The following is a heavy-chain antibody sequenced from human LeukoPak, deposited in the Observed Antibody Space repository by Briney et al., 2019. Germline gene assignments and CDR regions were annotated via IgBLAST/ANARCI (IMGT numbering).Heavy chain of an antibody. CDR3: ASAQVHPDAFDI. J-gene: IGHJ3*02. D-gene: IGHD4/OR15-4a*01. V-gene: IGHV3-48*04. CDR1: GFTFSSYS. CDR2: ISSSSSTI. Sequence: GGSLRLSCAASGFTFSSYSMSWVRQAPGKGLEWVSYISSSSSTIYYADSVKGRFTISRDNAKDSLYLQMNSLRAEDTAVYYCASAQVHPDAFDILGQGTMVTVSS.